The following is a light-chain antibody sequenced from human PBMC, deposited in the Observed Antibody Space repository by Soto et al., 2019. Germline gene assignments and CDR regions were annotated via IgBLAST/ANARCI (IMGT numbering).Light chain of an antibody. CDR3: QQYDNLPLT. J-gene: IGKJ4*01. CDR1: QNIFSY. Sequence: DIQMTQSPSSLSASVGDRVTITCRASQNIFSYLSWYQHKPGKAPKLLIYDASDLETGVPSRFSGSGSGTDFTFTINSLQPEDIATYYCQQYDNLPLTFGGGTKVEIK. V-gene: IGKV1-33*01. CDR2: DAS.